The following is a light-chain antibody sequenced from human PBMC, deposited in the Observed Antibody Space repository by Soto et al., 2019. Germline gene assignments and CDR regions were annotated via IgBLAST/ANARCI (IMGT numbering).Light chain of an antibody. Sequence: QSVLTQPPSVSGAPGQRVTISCTGSSSNIGAGYDVHWYQQLPGRAPKLLIDGNTNRASGVPGGFSVSKSGTSASLAITVPRVDVEADYYFLSFDSRLSVVFGGGTKLTVL. CDR2: GNT. J-gene: IGLJ2*01. V-gene: IGLV1-40*01. CDR3: LSFDSRLSVV. CDR1: SSNIGAGYD.